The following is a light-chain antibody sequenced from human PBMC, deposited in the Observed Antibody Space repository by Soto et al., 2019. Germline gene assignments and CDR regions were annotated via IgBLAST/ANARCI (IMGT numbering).Light chain of an antibody. CDR2: SAS. J-gene: IGKJ1*01. Sequence: DIQMTQSPSTLSASVGDTVTITCRASQSISIWLAWYQQKPGKAPNLLIHSASSLEGGLPSRFSGSASGTEFTLTISSLQPDEFATDYCQQYHTYWTVGQGTKGEI. CDR3: QQYHTYWT. V-gene: IGKV1-5*01. CDR1: QSISIW.